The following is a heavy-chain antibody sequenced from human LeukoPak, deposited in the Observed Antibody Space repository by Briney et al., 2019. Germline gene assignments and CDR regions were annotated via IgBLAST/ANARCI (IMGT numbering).Heavy chain of an antibody. D-gene: IGHD3-3*01. CDR3: ARGYPITIFGVVMSGYYMDV. CDR1: SGSISTSNYY. J-gene: IGHJ6*03. Sequence: SETLSLTCTVSSGSISTSNYYWGWVRQPPGKALEWIGNIFYSGSTYYSPSLKSRVTISVDTSKNQFSLKLSSVTAADTAVYYCARGYPITIFGVVMSGYYMDVWGKGTTVTVSS. CDR2: IFYSGST. V-gene: IGHV4-39*07.